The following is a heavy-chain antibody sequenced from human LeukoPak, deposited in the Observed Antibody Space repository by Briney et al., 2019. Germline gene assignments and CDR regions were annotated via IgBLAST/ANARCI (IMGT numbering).Heavy chain of an antibody. V-gene: IGHV3-9*01. J-gene: IGHJ5*01. CDR2: ISWESGNI. Sequence: GRSLRPSCAASGFTFDDYVMRWVRKTPGKGLGGVSGISWESGNIVYAVSLKGRFTISRNNAKNSLYPQINYLRPQDTAFYFCTKDSSHSAAGYNNSFDSWGQATLVTASS. CDR3: TKDSSHSAAGYNNSFDS. D-gene: IGHD6-13*01. CDR1: GFTFDDYV.